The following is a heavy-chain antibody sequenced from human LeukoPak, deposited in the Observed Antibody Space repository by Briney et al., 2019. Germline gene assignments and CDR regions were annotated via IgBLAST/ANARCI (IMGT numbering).Heavy chain of an antibody. V-gene: IGHV3-48*04. CDR2: ISSSSSTI. D-gene: IGHD6-13*01. J-gene: IGHJ5*02. CDR1: GFTFSSYS. Sequence: GGSPRLSCAASGFTFSSYSMNWVRQAPGKGLEWVSYISSSSSTIYDADSVKGRFTISRDNAKNTLHLQMNSLRAEDTAIYYCVRDLQRHYLGVAVAGRRRWFDPWGQGTLVTVSS. CDR3: VRDLQRHYLGVAVAGRRRWFDP.